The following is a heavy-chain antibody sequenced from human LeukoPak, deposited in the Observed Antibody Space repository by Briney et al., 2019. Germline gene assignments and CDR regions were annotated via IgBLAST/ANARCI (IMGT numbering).Heavy chain of an antibody. Sequence: SETLSLTCTVSGGSISSYYWSWIRQPPGKGLEWIGYIYYSGSTNYNPSLKSRVTISVDTSKNQFSLKLSSVTAADTAVYYCARDGITYYYDSSGYPTISSFDIWGQGTMVTLSS. D-gene: IGHD3-22*01. V-gene: IGHV4-59*01. CDR3: ARDGITYYYDSSGYPTISSFDI. J-gene: IGHJ3*02. CDR2: IYYSGST. CDR1: GGSISSYY.